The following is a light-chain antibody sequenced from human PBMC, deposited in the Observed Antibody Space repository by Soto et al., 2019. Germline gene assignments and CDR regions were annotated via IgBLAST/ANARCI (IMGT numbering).Light chain of an antibody. V-gene: IGLV2-14*03. CDR3: SSYTTSNTRQIV. CDR1: SSDVGGYNY. J-gene: IGLJ1*01. CDR2: DVS. Sequence: QSALTQPASVSGSPGQSITISGTGTSSDVGGYNYVSWYQHHPGKAPKLMIYDVSNRPSGVSNRFSGSKSGNTASLTISGLQPDDEADYYCSSYTTSNTRQIVFGTGTKLTVL.